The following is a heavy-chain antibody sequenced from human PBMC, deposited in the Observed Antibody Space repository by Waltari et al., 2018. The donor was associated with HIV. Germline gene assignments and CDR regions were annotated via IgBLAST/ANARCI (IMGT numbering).Heavy chain of an antibody. J-gene: IGHJ5*02. D-gene: IGHD4-4*01. CDR3: TTEPTVTHGYIWFDT. Sequence: QVQLVQSGAEVKKPGASVKVSCKVIGHSLSEVSLHWVRQTPGKGLEGMGGFDAEDGKTIYAQKFQGRATMTEDTSKHIAYMELSSLRSEDTATYYCTTEPTVTHGYIWFDTWGLGTLVTVSS. CDR2: FDAEDGKT. V-gene: IGHV1-24*01. CDR1: GHSLSEVS.